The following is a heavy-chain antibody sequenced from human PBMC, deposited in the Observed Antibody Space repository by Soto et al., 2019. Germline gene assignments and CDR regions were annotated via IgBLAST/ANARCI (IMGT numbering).Heavy chain of an antibody. CDR2: IGSAGDT. Sequence: PGGSLRLSCAASGFIFSRYDMHWVRQVTGKGLEWVSGIGSAGDTYYPGSVKGRFTISRENAKNSLYLQMNSLRAGDTAVYYCARGVWDGSGIGYNMDVWGQGTSVTVSS. CDR1: GFIFSRYD. V-gene: IGHV3-13*04. CDR3: ARGVWDGSGIGYNMDV. J-gene: IGHJ6*02. D-gene: IGHD3-10*01.